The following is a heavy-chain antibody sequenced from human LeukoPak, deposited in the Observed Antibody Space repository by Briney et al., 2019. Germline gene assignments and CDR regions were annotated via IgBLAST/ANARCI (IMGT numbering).Heavy chain of an antibody. D-gene: IGHD2-2*01. CDR2: ISGSGDST. V-gene: IGHV3-23*01. CDR1: GFTFNSYA. J-gene: IGHJ4*02. Sequence: GGSLRLSCAASGFTFNSYAMGWVRQAPGKRLEWVSVISGSGDSTSYADSVKGRFAISRDNSKNTLYLQMNSLRAEDTAVYYCAKSDCSFTSCYVRDWWGQGTLVTVSS. CDR3: AKSDCSFTSCYVRDW.